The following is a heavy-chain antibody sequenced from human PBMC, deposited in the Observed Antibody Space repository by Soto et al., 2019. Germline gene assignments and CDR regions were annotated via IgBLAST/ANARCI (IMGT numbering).Heavy chain of an antibody. Sequence: SETLSLTCTVSGGSISSYYWSWIRQPPGKGLEWIGYIYYSGSTNYNPALKSRVTISVDTSKNQFSLKLSSVTAADTAVYYCASGLIGDYYYYYMDVWGKGTTVTVSS. CDR1: GGSISSYY. CDR3: ASGLIGDYYYYYMDV. J-gene: IGHJ6*03. CDR2: IYYSGST. D-gene: IGHD3-3*01. V-gene: IGHV4-59*08.